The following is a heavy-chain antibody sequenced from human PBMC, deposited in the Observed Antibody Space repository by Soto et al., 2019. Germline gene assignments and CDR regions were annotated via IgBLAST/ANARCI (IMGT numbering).Heavy chain of an antibody. V-gene: IGHV1-2*04. CDR3: ARGVPRLSGYSCYDPLFYMDV. CDR1: GYTFTGYY. Sequence: ASVKVSCKASGYTFTGYYMHWVRQAPGQGLEWMGWINPNSGGTNYAQKFQGWVTMTRDTSISTAYMELSRLRSDDTAVYYCARGVPRLSGYSCYDPLFYMDVWGKGTTVTVSS. CDR2: INPNSGGT. D-gene: IGHD5-12*01. J-gene: IGHJ6*03.